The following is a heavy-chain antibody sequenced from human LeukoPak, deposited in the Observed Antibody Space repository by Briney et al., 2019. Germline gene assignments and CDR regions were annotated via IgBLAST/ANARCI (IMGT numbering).Heavy chain of an antibody. CDR2: INWNGGST. CDR1: GFTFDDYG. V-gene: IGHV3-20*04. J-gene: IGHJ4*02. CDR3: AREYTYYYVSSGYYSPLAFDY. D-gene: IGHD3-22*01. Sequence: GGSLRLSCAASGFTFDDYGMSWVRQAPGKGLEWVSGINWNGGSTGYADSVKGRFTISRDNAKNSLYLQMNSLRAEDTALYYCAREYTYYYVSSGYYSPLAFDYWGQGTLVTVSS.